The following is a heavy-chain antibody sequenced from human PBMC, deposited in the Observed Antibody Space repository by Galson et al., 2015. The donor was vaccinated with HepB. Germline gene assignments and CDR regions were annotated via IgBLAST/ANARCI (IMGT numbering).Heavy chain of an antibody. CDR2: IDWDDDK. J-gene: IGHJ4*02. CDR3: ARISPYYDSSGPSPFDY. D-gene: IGHD3-22*01. CDR1: GFSLSTSGMR. V-gene: IGHV2-70*04. Sequence: PALVKPTQTLTLTCTFSGFSLSTSGMRVSWIRQPPGKALEWLARIDWDDDKFYSTSLKTRLTISKDTSKNQVVLTMTNMDPVDTATYYCARISPYYDSSGPSPFDYWGQGTLVTVSS.